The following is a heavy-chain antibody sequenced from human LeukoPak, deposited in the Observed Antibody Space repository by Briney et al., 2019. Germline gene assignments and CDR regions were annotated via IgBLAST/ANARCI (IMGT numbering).Heavy chain of an antibody. Sequence: GGSLRLSCAASGVTFSSYFWMHWVRQAPGKGLVWVSRIRSDGGTSTYADSVKGRFTISRDNAKNTLYLQMNTLRAEDTAVYYCVRDLDLGGYSSFVSWGQGTLVTVSS. CDR2: IRSDGGTS. CDR3: VRDLDLGGYSSFVS. D-gene: IGHD4-23*01. J-gene: IGHJ4*02. V-gene: IGHV3-74*01. CDR1: GVTFSSYFW.